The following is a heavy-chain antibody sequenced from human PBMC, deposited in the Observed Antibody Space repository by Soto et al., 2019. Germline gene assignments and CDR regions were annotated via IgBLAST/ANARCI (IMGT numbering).Heavy chain of an antibody. CDR1: GYTFTSYA. D-gene: IGHD3-3*01. Sequence: ASVKVSCKASGYTFTSYAMNWVRQAPGQRLEWMGWINAGNGNTKYSQKFQGRVTITRDTSASTAYMELSSLRSEDTAVYYCARDQYYHFWSGYYSNYYYGMYVWGQGRKVTVP. V-gene: IGHV1-3*01. CDR2: INAGNGNT. CDR3: ARDQYYHFWSGYYSNYYYGMYV. J-gene: IGHJ6*02.